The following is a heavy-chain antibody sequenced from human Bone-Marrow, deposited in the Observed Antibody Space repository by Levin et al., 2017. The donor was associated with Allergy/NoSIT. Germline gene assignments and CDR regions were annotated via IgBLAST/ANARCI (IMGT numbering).Heavy chain of an antibody. Sequence: NPSETLSLTCTVSGDSVNNENYYWAWIRQTPGKGLEWIASVSHSGHTYYNPSFMGRVTISLDTSKSQFSLNLNSVTAADTATYYCATRVLLRTFDYWGQGILVAVS. CDR1: GDSVNNENYY. D-gene: IGHD3-16*01. V-gene: IGHV4-39*01. CDR3: ATRVLLRTFDY. CDR2: VSHSGHT. J-gene: IGHJ4*02.